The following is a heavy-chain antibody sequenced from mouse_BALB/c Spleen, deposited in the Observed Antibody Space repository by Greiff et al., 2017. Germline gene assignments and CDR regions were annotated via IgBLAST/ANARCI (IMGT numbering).Heavy chain of an antibody. D-gene: IGHD3-2*01. J-gene: IGHJ4*01. CDR2: ISSGSSTI. CDR1: GFTFSSFG. CDR3: ARSRTARAPYAMDY. Sequence: DVKLVESGGGLVQPGGSRKLSCAASGFTFSSFGMHWVRQAPEKGLEWVAYISSGSSTIYYADTVKGRFTISRDNPKNTLFLQMTSLRSEDTAMYYCARSRTARAPYAMDYWGQGTSVTVSS. V-gene: IGHV5-17*02.